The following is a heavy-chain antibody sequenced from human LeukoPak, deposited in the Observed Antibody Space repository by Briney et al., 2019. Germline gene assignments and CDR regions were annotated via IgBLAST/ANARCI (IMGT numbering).Heavy chain of an antibody. CDR1: GFTFSSYG. J-gene: IGHJ4*02. Sequence: PGGSLRLSCAAPGFTFSSYGMHWVRQAPGKGLEWVAVIWYDGSNKCYADSVKGRFTISRDNSKNTLYLQMNSLRAEDTAVYYCARSMVRGVIYFDYWGQGTLVTVSS. V-gene: IGHV3-33*01. D-gene: IGHD3-10*01. CDR2: IWYDGSNK. CDR3: ARSMVRGVIYFDY.